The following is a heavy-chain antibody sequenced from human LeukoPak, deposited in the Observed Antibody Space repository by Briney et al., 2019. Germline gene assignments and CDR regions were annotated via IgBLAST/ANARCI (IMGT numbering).Heavy chain of an antibody. D-gene: IGHD6-19*01. V-gene: IGHV1-2*06. CDR1: GYTFTGYY. CDR2: INPNNGGT. J-gene: IGHJ4*02. Sequence: GASVKVSCKASGYTFTGYYMHWVRQAPGQGLEWMGRINPNNGGTKYAQKFQGRVTMTRDTSISTAYMELSSLRSDDTAVYYCAREGGAVAGTVADYWGQGTLVTVSS. CDR3: AREGGAVAGTVADY.